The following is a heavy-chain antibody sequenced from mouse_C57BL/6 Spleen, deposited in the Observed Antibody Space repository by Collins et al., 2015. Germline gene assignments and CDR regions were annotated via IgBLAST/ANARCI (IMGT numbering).Heavy chain of an antibody. J-gene: IGHJ2*01. Sequence: QVQLQQPGAELVKTGASVKLSCEASGYTFISYWMHWVKQRPGRGLEWIGRIDPNSGGTKYNEKFKSKATLTVDKPSSTAYTQLSSLTSEDSAVFYCARDYGSSYYFAYWGQGTTLTVSS. V-gene: IGHV1-72*01. CDR3: ARDYGSSYYFAY. CDR1: GYTFISYW. D-gene: IGHD1-1*01. CDR2: IDPNSGGT.